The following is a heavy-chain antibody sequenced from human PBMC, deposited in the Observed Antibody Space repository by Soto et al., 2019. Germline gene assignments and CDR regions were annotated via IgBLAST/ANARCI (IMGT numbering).Heavy chain of an antibody. V-gene: IGHV4-39*01. Sequence: PSETLSLTCTVSAASSGRSSYFWGWIRQPPGKGLEWIGSLYYSGSAYYNPSLYSRVTISADTSKNLLPLKLRSVTAADTAVYYCARRDRGGNGGKSFPFWGQGTLVTVSS. D-gene: IGHD5-12*01. CDR1: AASSGRSSYF. CDR2: LYYSGSA. J-gene: IGHJ4*02. CDR3: ARRDRGGNGGKSFPF.